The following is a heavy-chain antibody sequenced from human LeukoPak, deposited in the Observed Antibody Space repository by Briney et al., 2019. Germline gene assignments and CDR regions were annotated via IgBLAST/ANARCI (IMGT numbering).Heavy chain of an antibody. Sequence: ASVKVSCKASGYTFTGYYMHWVRQAPGQGLEWMGWINPNSGGTNYVRKFQGRVTMTRDTSISTAYMELSRLRSDDTAVYYCASNGVPAAIQGYYFDYWGQGTLVTVSS. V-gene: IGHV1-2*02. CDR2: INPNSGGT. CDR3: ASNGVPAAIQGYYFDY. J-gene: IGHJ4*02. D-gene: IGHD2-2*01. CDR1: GYTFTGYY.